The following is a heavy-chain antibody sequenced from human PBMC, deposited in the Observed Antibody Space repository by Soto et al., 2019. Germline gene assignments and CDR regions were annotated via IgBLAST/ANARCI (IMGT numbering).Heavy chain of an antibody. CDR1: GGSISGYY. V-gene: IGHV4-59*01. CDR2: IYYSGST. CDR3: ARARLSRSWWFDP. D-gene: IGHD3-10*01. Sequence: SETLSLTCTVSGGSISGYYWSLIRQPPGKGLEWIGYIYYSGSTNYNPSLKSRVTISVDTSKNQFSLKLSSVTAADTAVYYCARARLSRSWWFDPWGQGTLVTVPS. J-gene: IGHJ5*02.